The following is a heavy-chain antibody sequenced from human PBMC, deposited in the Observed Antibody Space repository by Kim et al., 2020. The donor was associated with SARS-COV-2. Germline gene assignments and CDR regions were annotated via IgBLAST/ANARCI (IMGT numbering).Heavy chain of an antibody. CDR2: VYHTGST. D-gene: IGHD1-26*01. Sequence: LETLSLTCSVSGGAIRGYYWAWIRQPPGKRLEWIGYVYHTGSTNYNPSLRGRVTISLDTSKRQVSLTLTSVIAADTAVYYCASTGVGAVGWFDPWGQGTLVSVSS. CDR3: ASTGVGAVGWFDP. J-gene: IGHJ5*02. CDR1: GGAIRGYY. V-gene: IGHV4-59*01.